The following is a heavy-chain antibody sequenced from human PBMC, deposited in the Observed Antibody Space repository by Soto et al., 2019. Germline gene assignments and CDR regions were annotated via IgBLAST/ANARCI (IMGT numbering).Heavy chain of an antibody. V-gene: IGHV4-59*08. D-gene: IGHD1-1*01. CDR3: ARHSNEYRKSLDC. CDR2: IHYTGSS. CDR1: GGSVSGYY. J-gene: IGHJ4*02. Sequence: SETLSLTCTVSGGSVSGYYWSWIRQPPGKGLEWIAYIHYTGSSNSNPSLESRVTMSVDTSKNQFSLKLSSVTAADTAVYYCARHSNEYRKSLDCWGKGTLVTVSS.